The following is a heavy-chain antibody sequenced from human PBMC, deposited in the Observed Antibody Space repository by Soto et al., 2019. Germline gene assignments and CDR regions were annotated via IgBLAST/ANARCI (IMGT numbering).Heavy chain of an antibody. Sequence: SETLSLTCTVSGGSISSGDYYWSWIRQPPGKGLEWIGYIYYIGSTYYNPSLKSRVTISVDTSKNQFSLKLSSVTAADTAVHYCARGIYYDSSGYKYQYNFDYLGQGTLVTVSS. CDR3: ARGIYYDSSGYKYQYNFDY. V-gene: IGHV4-30-4*01. CDR1: GGSISSGDYY. D-gene: IGHD3-22*01. J-gene: IGHJ4*02. CDR2: IYYIGST.